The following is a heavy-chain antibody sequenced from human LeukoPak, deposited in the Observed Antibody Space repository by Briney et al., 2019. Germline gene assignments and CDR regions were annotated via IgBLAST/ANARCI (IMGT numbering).Heavy chain of an antibody. CDR2: INPSGGST. CDR3: AREGYYDSSGYYFQH. V-gene: IGHV1-46*01. J-gene: IGHJ1*01. D-gene: IGHD3-22*01. Sequence: ASVKVSCKASGYTFISYYMHWVRQAPGQGLEWMGIINPSGGSTSYAQKFQGRVTMTRDTSTSTVYMELSSLRSEDTAVYYCAREGYYDSSGYYFQHWGQGTLVTVSS. CDR1: GYTFISYY.